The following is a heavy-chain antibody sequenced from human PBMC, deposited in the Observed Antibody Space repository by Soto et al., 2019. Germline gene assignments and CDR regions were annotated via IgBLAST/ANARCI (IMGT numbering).Heavy chain of an antibody. CDR3: ERDRSSSPYFDY. CDR1: GGSVSSGSYY. J-gene: IGHJ4*02. Sequence: SETLSLTCTVSGGSVSSGSYYWSWIRQPPGKGLEWIGYIYYSGSTNCNPSLKRRVTISVDTSNNQFSXKLSSVTAADTAVYYCERDRSSSPYFDYWGQGTLVTVSS. D-gene: IGHD6-6*01. V-gene: IGHV4-61*01. CDR2: IYYSGST.